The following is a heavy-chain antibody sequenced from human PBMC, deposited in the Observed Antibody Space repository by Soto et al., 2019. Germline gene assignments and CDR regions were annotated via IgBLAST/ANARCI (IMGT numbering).Heavy chain of an antibody. Sequence: QVQLVESGAGLVKPGGSLKLSCASSGFTFSDHYMSWIRRSPGKGLEFLSYISPRTTYKNYADSVKGRFTISRDNAKNSLYRQLNSVRAEDTGIYCCSRGGGGGLFDLWGQGTFVTVSS. V-gene: IGHV3-11*06. CDR2: ISPRTTYK. J-gene: IGHJ4*02. CDR3: SRGGGGGLFDL. CDR1: GFTFSDHY. D-gene: IGHD2-15*01.